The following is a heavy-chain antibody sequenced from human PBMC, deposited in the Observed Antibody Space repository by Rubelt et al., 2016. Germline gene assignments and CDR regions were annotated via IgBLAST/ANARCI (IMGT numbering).Heavy chain of an antibody. J-gene: IGHJ4*02. CDR2: IYYSGST. Sequence: QLQLQESGPGLVKLSETLSLTCTVSGGSISSSSYYWGWIRQPPGKGLEWIGSIYYSGSTYYNPSLKSRVTISVDTSKNQLSLKRSSVSAADTAVYYCARGRFLEWLPPDYWGQGTLVTVSS. CDR1: GGSISSSSYY. CDR3: ARGRFLEWLPPDY. D-gene: IGHD3-3*01. V-gene: IGHV4-39*01.